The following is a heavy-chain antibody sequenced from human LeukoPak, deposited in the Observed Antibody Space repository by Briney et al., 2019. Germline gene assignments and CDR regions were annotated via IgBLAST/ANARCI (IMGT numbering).Heavy chain of an antibody. J-gene: IGHJ4*02. CDR1: GDSISTSNSY. D-gene: IGHD6-19*01. Sequence: SETLSLTCTVSGDSISTSNSYWGWIRQPPGKGLEWIGEINHSGSTNYNPSLKSRVTISLDTSKSQFSLKVRYVTAADTAVYYCARVSPSIAVAGTFYFDYWGQGTLVTVSS. V-gene: IGHV4-39*07. CDR3: ARVSPSIAVAGTFYFDY. CDR2: INHSGST.